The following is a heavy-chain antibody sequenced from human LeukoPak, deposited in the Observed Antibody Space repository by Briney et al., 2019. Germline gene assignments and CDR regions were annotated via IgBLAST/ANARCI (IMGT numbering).Heavy chain of an antibody. D-gene: IGHD3-10*01. Sequence: PGGSLRLSCAASGFTFSTYWMNWFRQTPGKGLEWVAKIKADGGEKDHVASVKGRFTISRDNAKNSLYLQMNSLRDEDTALYYCAKDHSVVFGELLEFGDAFDVWGQGTMVTVSS. CDR3: AKDHSVVFGELLEFGDAFDV. J-gene: IGHJ3*01. V-gene: IGHV3-7*03. CDR1: GFTFSTYW. CDR2: IKADGGEK.